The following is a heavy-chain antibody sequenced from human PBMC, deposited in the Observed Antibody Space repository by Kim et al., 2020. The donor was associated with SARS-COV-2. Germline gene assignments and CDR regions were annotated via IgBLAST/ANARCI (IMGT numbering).Heavy chain of an antibody. CDR1: GGSISSSSYY. CDR2: IYYSGST. CDR3: ARHRILNSSSWYGGPTYNWFDP. J-gene: IGHJ5*02. D-gene: IGHD6-13*01. V-gene: IGHV4-39*01. Sequence: SETLSLTCTVSGGSISSSSYYWGWIRQPPGKGLEWIGSIYYSGSTYYNPSLKSRVTISVYTSKNQFSLKLSSVTAADTAVYYCARHRILNSSSWYGGPTYNWFDPWGQGTLVTVSS.